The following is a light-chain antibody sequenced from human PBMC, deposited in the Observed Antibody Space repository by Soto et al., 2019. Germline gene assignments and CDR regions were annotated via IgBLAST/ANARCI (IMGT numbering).Light chain of an antibody. J-gene: IGLJ2*01. V-gene: IGLV2-14*01. CDR2: EVS. CDR3: SAYTSSITRV. CDR1: SSDVGGYNY. Sequence: QSVLTQPASVSGSPGQSITISCTGTSSDVGGYNYVSWYQQHPGKAPKLMIYEVSNRPSGVSNRFSGSKSGNTASLTISGLQAEDEADEYCSAYTSSITRVFGGGTKVTVL.